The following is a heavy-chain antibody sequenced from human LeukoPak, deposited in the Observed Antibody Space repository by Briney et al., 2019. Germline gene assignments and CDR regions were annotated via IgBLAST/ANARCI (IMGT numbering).Heavy chain of an antibody. CDR1: GFTFSSYE. CDR3: VRGGKWGSFDY. J-gene: IGHJ4*02. V-gene: IGHV3-48*03. Sequence: GGSLRLSCAASGFTFSSYEMNWVRQAPGKGLEWVSYISSSGSTIYYADSVKGRFTISRDNAKNSLFLQMNSLRAEDTAVYYCVRGGKWGSFDYWGQGTLVTVSS. CDR2: ISSSGSTI. D-gene: IGHD3-16*01.